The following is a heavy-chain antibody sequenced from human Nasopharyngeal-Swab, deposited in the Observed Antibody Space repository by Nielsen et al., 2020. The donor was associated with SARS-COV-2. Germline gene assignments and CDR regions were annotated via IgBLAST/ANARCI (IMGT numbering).Heavy chain of an antibody. CDR2: IYHSGST. J-gene: IGHJ4*02. V-gene: IGHV4-34*08. D-gene: IGHD2-2*02. CDR1: GFTFSSYA. Sequence: ESLKISCAASGFTFSSYAMHWVRQPPGKGLEWIGEIYHSGSTNYNPSLKSRVTISVDKSKNQFSLKLSSVTAADTAVYYCAAYCSSTSCYMAIDYWGQGTLVTVSS. CDR3: AAYCSSTSCYMAIDY.